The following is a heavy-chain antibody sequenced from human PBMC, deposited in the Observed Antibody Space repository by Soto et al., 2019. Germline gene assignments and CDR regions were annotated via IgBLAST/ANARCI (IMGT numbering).Heavy chain of an antibody. Sequence: GGSLRLSCAASGFTFSSYSMNWVRQAPGKGLEWVSSISSISSYIYYADSVKGRFTISRDNAKNSLYLQMNSLRAEDTAVYYCATDLDGYNYHRWGQGTLVTVS. V-gene: IGHV3-21*01. CDR3: ATDLDGYNYHR. D-gene: IGHD1-1*01. CDR2: ISSISSYI. CDR1: GFTFSSYS. J-gene: IGHJ5*02.